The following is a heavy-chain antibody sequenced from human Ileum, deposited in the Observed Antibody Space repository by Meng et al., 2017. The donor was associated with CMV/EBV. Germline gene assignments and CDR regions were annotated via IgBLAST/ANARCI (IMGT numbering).Heavy chain of an antibody. J-gene: IGHJ4*02. CDR3: AGPRSSYGGLFHY. CDR1: GFPRNDSY. Sequence: SGFPRNDSYMDWIRQAPGKGLEWVSSIGRSGGTAIYYADSVKGRFTVSRDNAKDSLYLQMNSLRAEDTAVYYCAGPRSSYGGLFHYWGQGTLVTVSS. D-gene: IGHD4-23*01. V-gene: IGHV3-11*01. CDR2: IGRSGGTAI.